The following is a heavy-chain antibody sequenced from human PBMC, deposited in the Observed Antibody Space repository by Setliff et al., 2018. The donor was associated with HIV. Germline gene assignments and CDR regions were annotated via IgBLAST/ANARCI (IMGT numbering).Heavy chain of an antibody. V-gene: IGHV4-59*11. CDR1: GDSISGHY. D-gene: IGHD2-8*02. CDR3: ARGWTGGGYYFDY. Sequence: SETLSLTCTVSGDSISGHYWSWVRQPPGKGLEWIGYVYYSGSTNYNPSLKSRVTLSFDTSKNKFSLNLNFVTSTDTAVYYCARGWTGGGYYFDYWGQGMLVTVSS. J-gene: IGHJ4*01. CDR2: VYYSGST.